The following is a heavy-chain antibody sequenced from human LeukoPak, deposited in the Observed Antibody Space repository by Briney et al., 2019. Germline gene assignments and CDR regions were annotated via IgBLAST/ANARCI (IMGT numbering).Heavy chain of an antibody. CDR3: AMRGGYEPTHDY. D-gene: IGHD5-12*01. V-gene: IGHV4-39*01. Sequence: SETLSLTCTVSGGSISSSSYYWGWIRQPPGKGLEWIGSIYYGGSTYYNPSLKSRVTISVDTSKNQFSLKLSSVTAADTAVYYCAMRGGYEPTHDYWGQGTLVSVSS. CDR1: GGSISSSSYY. CDR2: IYYGGST. J-gene: IGHJ4*02.